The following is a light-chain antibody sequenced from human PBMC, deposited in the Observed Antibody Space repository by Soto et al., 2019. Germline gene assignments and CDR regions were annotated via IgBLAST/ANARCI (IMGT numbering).Light chain of an antibody. CDR3: QQYHNWPPYT. CDR2: GAS. J-gene: IGKJ2*01. Sequence: EIVMTQSPATLSVSPGERATLSCRASQSVSTNLAWYQQKPGQAPRLLMYGASTRAAGIPARFSGSGPGTEFTLAISSLQSEDFAVYYCQQYHNWPPYTFGQGTNLEIK. V-gene: IGKV3-15*01. CDR1: QSVSTN.